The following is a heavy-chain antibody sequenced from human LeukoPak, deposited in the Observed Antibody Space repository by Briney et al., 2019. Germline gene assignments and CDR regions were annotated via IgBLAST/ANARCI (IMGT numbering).Heavy chain of an antibody. D-gene: IGHD2-2*01. CDR3: ARVSPWGCSSTSCYFDY. V-gene: IGHV4-59*01. Sequence: SETLSLTCTVSGGSISSYYWSWIRQPPGKGLEWIGYIYYSGSTNYNPSLKSRVTISVDTSKNQFSLKLSSVTAADTAVYYCARVSPWGCSSTSCYFDYWGQGTLVTVSS. J-gene: IGHJ4*02. CDR2: IYYSGST. CDR1: GGSISSYY.